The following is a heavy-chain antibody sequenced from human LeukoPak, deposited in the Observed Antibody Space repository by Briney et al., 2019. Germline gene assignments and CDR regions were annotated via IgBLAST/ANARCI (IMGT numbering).Heavy chain of an antibody. CDR3: ARADGYEIDY. D-gene: IGHD5-12*01. Sequence: ETLTLTCAVSGYSISSGYYWGWIRQPPGKGVEWIGSICHSGSTYYNPSLKSRVTISVDTSKNQFSLKLSSVTAADTAVYYCARADGYEIDYWGQGTLVTVSS. J-gene: IGHJ4*02. CDR2: ICHSGST. CDR1: GYSISSGYY. V-gene: IGHV4-38-2*01.